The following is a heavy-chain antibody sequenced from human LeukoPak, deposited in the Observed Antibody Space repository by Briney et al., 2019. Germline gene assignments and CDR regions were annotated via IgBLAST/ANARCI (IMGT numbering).Heavy chain of an antibody. CDR1: GGTFSSYA. CDR3: ARPRIVGATTAAFDI. Sequence: ASVKVSCKASGGTFSSYAINWVRQAPGQGLEWMGRIIPILGIADYAQKFQGRVTITADKSTSTAYMELSSLRSEDTALYYCARPRIVGATTAAFDIWGQGTMVTVSS. CDR2: IIPILGIA. D-gene: IGHD1-26*01. J-gene: IGHJ3*02. V-gene: IGHV1-69*04.